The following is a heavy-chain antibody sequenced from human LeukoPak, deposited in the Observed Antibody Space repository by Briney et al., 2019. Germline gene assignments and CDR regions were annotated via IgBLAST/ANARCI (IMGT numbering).Heavy chain of an antibody. Sequence: SETLSLTCAVYGGSFSGYYWSWIRQPPGKGLEWIGEINHSGSTNYNPSLKSRVTISVDTSKNQLSLKLSSVTAADTAVYYCASLYSSGWYNFDYWGQGTLVTVSS. D-gene: IGHD6-19*01. CDR3: ASLYSSGWYNFDY. CDR1: GGSFSGYY. J-gene: IGHJ4*02. CDR2: INHSGST. V-gene: IGHV4-34*01.